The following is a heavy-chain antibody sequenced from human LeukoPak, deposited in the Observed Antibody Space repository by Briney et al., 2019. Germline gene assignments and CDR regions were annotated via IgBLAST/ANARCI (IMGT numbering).Heavy chain of an antibody. D-gene: IGHD3-10*01. V-gene: IGHV1-69*05. Sequence: ASVKVSCKASGGIFSTSAISWVRQAPGHWLEWMGGISPISETPNYALRFQGRVTITRDESTATAYMELTSLRSDDTAVYYCASGYYYGSSSYYHTSYLDHWAQGTLVTVSS. CDR3: ASGYYYGSSSYYHTSYLDH. J-gene: IGHJ4*02. CDR1: GGIFSTSA. CDR2: ISPISETP.